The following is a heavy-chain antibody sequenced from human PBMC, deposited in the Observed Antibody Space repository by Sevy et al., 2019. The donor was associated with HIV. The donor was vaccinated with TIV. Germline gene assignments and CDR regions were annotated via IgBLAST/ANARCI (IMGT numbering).Heavy chain of an antibody. Sequence: GGSLRLSCAASGFTFSSYSMNWVRQAPGKGLEWVSSISSSSSYIYYTDSVKGRVTISRDNAKNSLYLQMNSLRAEDTAVYYCARGGFDGIFDPWGQGTLVTVSS. J-gene: IGHJ5*02. V-gene: IGHV3-21*01. CDR2: ISSSSSYI. CDR1: GFTFSSYS. CDR3: ARGGFDGIFDP. D-gene: IGHD1-26*01.